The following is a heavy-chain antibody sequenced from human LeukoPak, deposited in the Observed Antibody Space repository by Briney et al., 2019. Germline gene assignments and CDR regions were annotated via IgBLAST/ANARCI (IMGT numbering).Heavy chain of an antibody. CDR3: GRVHCSTNSCYDYYDYYMDV. D-gene: IGHD2-15*01. Sequence: GGSLRLSCAASGFRFDDYSMNWVRHVPGKGLEWVAGINWDGASTGYRDSMKGRFTISRDNGKNSLYLQMNSLRVEDTAVYYCGRVHCSTNSCYDYYDYYMDVSGEGTTVNVSS. J-gene: IGHJ6*03. CDR1: GFRFDDYS. V-gene: IGHV3-20*04. CDR2: INWDGAST.